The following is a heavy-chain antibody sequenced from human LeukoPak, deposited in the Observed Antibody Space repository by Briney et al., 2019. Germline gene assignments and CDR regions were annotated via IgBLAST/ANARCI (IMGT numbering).Heavy chain of an antibody. D-gene: IGHD1-26*01. CDR1: GYTFTGYQ. Sequence: ASVKVSCRASGYTFTGYQIHWVRQAPGQGLEWMGWINPNSGGTNYAQKFQGRVTMTRDTSISTAYMELSRLRSDDTAVYYCARATGVVGYFDYWGQGTLVTVSS. CDR2: INPNSGGT. J-gene: IGHJ4*02. V-gene: IGHV1-2*02. CDR3: ARATGVVGYFDY.